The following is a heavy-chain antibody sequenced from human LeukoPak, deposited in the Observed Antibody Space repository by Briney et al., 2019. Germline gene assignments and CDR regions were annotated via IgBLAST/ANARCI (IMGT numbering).Heavy chain of an antibody. CDR1: GGSFSGYH. J-gene: IGHJ4*02. CDR3: ARDRGWYYDY. D-gene: IGHD3-10*01. Sequence: SETLSLTCAVYGGSFSGYHWSWIRQPPGKGLEWIGEINHSGSTNYNPSLKSRVTISVDTSKNQFSLKLSSVTAADTAVYYCARDRGWYYDYWGQGTLVTVSS. CDR2: INHSGST. V-gene: IGHV4-34*01.